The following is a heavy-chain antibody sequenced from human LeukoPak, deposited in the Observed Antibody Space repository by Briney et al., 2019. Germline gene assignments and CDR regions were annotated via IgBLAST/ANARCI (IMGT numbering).Heavy chain of an antibody. CDR2: INLSESI. J-gene: IGHJ4*02. CDR1: LGSFCGYY. Sequence: PLETLSLTRALSLGSFCGYYWSSIRQPPGKGVEGMGEINLSESINYNPSLKSRVNISVDTSKNQFSLKLSSVTAADTAVYYCARDSGYGSGSYIPVGDYWGQGTLVTVSS. V-gene: IGHV4-34*01. CDR3: ARDSGYGSGSYIPVGDY. D-gene: IGHD3-10*01.